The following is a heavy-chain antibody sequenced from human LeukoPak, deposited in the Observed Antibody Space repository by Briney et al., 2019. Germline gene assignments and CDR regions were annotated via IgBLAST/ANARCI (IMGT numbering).Heavy chain of an antibody. D-gene: IGHD2-2*01. J-gene: IGHJ4*02. Sequence: ASVKVSCKASGGTFSSYAISWVRQDPGQGLEWMGRIIPLFGIANYAQKFQGRVTITADKSTSTAYMELSSLRSEDTAVYYCARARDGAGYCSSTSCHYYFDYWGQGTLVTVSS. CDR1: GGTFSSYA. CDR3: ARARDGAGYCSSTSCHYYFDY. CDR2: IIPLFGIA. V-gene: IGHV1-69*04.